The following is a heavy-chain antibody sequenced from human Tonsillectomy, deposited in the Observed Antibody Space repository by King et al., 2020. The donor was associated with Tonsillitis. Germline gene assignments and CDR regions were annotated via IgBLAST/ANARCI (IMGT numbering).Heavy chain of an antibody. CDR3: AKGIRGSPDAFDI. CDR1: GFTFDDYA. J-gene: IGHJ3*02. D-gene: IGHD3-10*01. V-gene: IGHV3-9*01. Sequence: VQLVESGGGLVQPGRSLRLSCAASGFTFDDYAMHWVRQVPGKGLEWVSGFSWSSASVGYADSVKGRFTISRDNAKNSLYLQMNSLRPEDTALYYCAKGIRGSPDAFDIWGQGTMVTVSS. CDR2: FSWSSASV.